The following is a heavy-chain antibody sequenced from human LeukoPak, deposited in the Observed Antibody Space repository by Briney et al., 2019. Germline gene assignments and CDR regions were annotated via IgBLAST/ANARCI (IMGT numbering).Heavy chain of an antibody. CDR3: ARAPITSPFYFDY. J-gene: IGHJ4*02. CDR2: INWRVGST. Sequence: PGGSLTLSCTASGFAFDEHGMSWVRQVPGKGLEWVSGINWRVGSTAYAVPLRGRFTISRDNAKTSLYLQMDSLRAEDTALYYCARAPITSPFYFDYWGQGTLVTVSS. V-gene: IGHV3-20*04. CDR1: GFAFDEHG. D-gene: IGHD2-2*01.